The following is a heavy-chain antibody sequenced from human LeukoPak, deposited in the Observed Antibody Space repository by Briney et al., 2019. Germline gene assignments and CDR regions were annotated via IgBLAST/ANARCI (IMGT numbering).Heavy chain of an antibody. D-gene: IGHD5-18*01. CDR1: GYTFTSYG. Sequence: ASVKVSCKASGYTFTSYGISWVRQAPGQGLEWMGWISAYNGNTNYAQKLQGRVTMTTDTSTSTAYMELRSLRSDDTAVHYCARVPWIRLWLLSADYYYGMDVWGQGTTVTVSS. CDR2: ISAYNGNT. CDR3: ARVPWIRLWLLSADYYYGMDV. J-gene: IGHJ6*02. V-gene: IGHV1-18*01.